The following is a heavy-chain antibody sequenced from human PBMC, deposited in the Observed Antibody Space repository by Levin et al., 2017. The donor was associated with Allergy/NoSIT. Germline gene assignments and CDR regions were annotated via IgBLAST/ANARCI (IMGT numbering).Heavy chain of an antibody. CDR2: ISSSGSTI. D-gene: IGHD6-6*01. Sequence: GGSLRLSCAASGFTFSDYYMSWIRQAPGKGLEWVSYISSSGSTIYYADSVKGRFTISRDNAKNSLYLQMNSLRAEDTAVYYCAMVLYSSSSFYFDYWGQGTLVTVSS. J-gene: IGHJ4*02. V-gene: IGHV3-11*01. CDR1: GFTFSDYY. CDR3: AMVLYSSSSFYFDY.